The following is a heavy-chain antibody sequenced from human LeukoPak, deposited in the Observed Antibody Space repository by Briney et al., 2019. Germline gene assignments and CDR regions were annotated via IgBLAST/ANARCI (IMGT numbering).Heavy chain of an antibody. J-gene: IGHJ4*02. Sequence: GGSLRLSCAGSGFSFSIYSMNWVRQAPGKGLEWVSSISSSSRYISYADSLKGRFIISRDNAKNSLYLEMSSLRAEDTAVYYCTRDIVVRGLMGYWGQGTQVTVSS. V-gene: IGHV3-21*06. CDR2: ISSSSRYI. D-gene: IGHD3-10*01. CDR1: GFSFSIYS. CDR3: TRDIVVRGLMGY.